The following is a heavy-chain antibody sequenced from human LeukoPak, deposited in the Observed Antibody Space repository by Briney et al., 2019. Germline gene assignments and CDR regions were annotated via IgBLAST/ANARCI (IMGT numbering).Heavy chain of an antibody. CDR1: GYTFTSYG. Sequence: ASVKVSCKASGYTFTSYGISWVRQAPGQGLEWMGWISAYNGNTNYAQELQGRVTMTTDTSTSTAYMELRSLRSDDTAVYYCARDSGFYGSGRFYYFDYWGQGTLVTVSS. CDR3: ARDSGFYGSGRFYYFDY. V-gene: IGHV1-18*01. J-gene: IGHJ4*02. CDR2: ISAYNGNT. D-gene: IGHD3-10*01.